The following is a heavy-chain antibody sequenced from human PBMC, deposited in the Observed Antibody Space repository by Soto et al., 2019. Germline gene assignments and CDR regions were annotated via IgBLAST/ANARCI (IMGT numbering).Heavy chain of an antibody. D-gene: IGHD6-13*01. CDR3: GRGGSGIYGMDI. Sequence: EVQLVESGGGLVQPGGSLRLACAASGFTFSSYWMHWVRQAPGKGLVWISRIIRDGSSTNYADSVKGRFTISRDNAKNMLYLEINSLRADDTAVYFCGRGGSGIYGMDIWCQGTTVIVSS. J-gene: IGHJ6*02. CDR2: IIRDGSST. CDR1: GFTFSSYW. V-gene: IGHV3-74*01.